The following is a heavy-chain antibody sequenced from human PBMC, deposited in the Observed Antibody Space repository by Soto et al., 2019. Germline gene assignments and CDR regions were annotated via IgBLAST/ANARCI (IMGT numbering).Heavy chain of an antibody. J-gene: IGHJ4*02. Sequence: GGSLRLSCAASGSTFSTYSMNWVRQAPGKGLEWVSSISSSSSYIYYADSVKGRFTISRDNAKNSLYLQMNSLRAEDTAVYYCARVFSGSSFDCWGQGTLVTVSS. CDR1: GSTFSTYS. D-gene: IGHD1-26*01. CDR2: ISSSSSYI. CDR3: ARVFSGSSFDC. V-gene: IGHV3-21*01.